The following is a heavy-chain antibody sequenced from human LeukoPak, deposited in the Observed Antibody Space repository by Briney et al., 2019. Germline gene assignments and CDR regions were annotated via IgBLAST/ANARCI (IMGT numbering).Heavy chain of an antibody. Sequence: GGSLRLSCAASGFTFSLFTMNWVRQALGKGLEWVSSISSNSIYIYYADSMKGRFTISRDDAKNSLYLQMNSVRAEDTAVYYCARHRYYYASGSYYSRVGVDVWGQGTTVTVSS. J-gene: IGHJ6*02. V-gene: IGHV3-21*01. CDR3: ARHRYYYASGSYYSRVGVDV. CDR2: ISSNSIYI. D-gene: IGHD3-10*01. CDR1: GFTFSLFT.